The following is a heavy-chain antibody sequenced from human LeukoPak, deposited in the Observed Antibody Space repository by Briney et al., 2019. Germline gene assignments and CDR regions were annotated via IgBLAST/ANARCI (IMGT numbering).Heavy chain of an antibody. CDR1: GFTFSSYG. J-gene: IGHJ4*02. CDR3: AKGLERESRLDS. CDR2: ISGSGGST. D-gene: IGHD1-1*01. Sequence: GGSLRLSCAASGFTFSSYGMSWVRQAPGKGLEWVSAISGSGGSTYYADSVKGRSTISRDSSKNTLYLQMNSLRAEDTAVYYCAKGLERESRLDSWGQGTLVTVSS. V-gene: IGHV3-23*01.